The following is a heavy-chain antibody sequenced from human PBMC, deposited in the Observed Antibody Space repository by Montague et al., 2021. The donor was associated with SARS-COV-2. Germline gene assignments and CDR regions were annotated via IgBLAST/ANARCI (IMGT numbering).Heavy chain of an antibody. V-gene: IGHV4-31*03. J-gene: IGHJ3*02. Sequence: TLSLTCIVSGGSIRSSDNYWSWIRQHPGKGLEWIGYIYYSGTTSYYPPFRSRVTILVDTSTKQFSLKLSSVTAADTAVYYCARGKYGVTETTDAFDIWGQGTMVSVSS. D-gene: IGHD1-14*01. CDR3: ARGKYGVTETTDAFDI. CDR2: IYYSGTT. CDR1: GGSIRSSDNY.